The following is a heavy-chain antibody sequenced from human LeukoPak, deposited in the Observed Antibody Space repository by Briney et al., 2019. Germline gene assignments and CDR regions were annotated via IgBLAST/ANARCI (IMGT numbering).Heavy chain of an antibody. D-gene: IGHD3-22*01. CDR1: GGSISSSSYY. Sequence: PSETLSLTCTVSGGSISSSSYYWGWIRQPPGKGLEWIGSIYYSGSTYYNPSLKSRVTISVDTSKNQFSLKLSSVTAADTAVYYCARDHHYDSSWKEHAFDIWGQGTMVTVSS. CDR2: IYYSGST. J-gene: IGHJ3*02. CDR3: ARDHHYDSSWKEHAFDI. V-gene: IGHV4-39*07.